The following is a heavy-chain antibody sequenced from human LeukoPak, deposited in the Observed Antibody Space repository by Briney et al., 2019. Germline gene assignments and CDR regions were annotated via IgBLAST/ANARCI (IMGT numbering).Heavy chain of an antibody. J-gene: IGHJ4*02. CDR3: ARDRDSSGYPFDY. Sequence: GGSLRLSCAASGFTFSSYSMNWVRQAPGKGLEWVSSISSSSSYIYYADSVKGRFTISRDNAKNSLYLQMNSLRAEDTAVYYCARDRDSSGYPFDYWGQGTLVTVPS. CDR1: GFTFSSYS. D-gene: IGHD3-22*01. CDR2: ISSSSSYI. V-gene: IGHV3-21*01.